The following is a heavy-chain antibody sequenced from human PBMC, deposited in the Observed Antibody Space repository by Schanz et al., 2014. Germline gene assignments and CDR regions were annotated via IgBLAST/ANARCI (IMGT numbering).Heavy chain of an antibody. Sequence: EAHLLESGGGLVQPGGSLRLSCAASGFTFSSYAMSWVRQAPGKGLEWVSDISSGSSYANYADSVKGRFTISRDNSENSLYLQMNSLSADDTAVFYCAKGMGYCSGGACYDYYYYGLDVWGQGTTVTVSS. V-gene: IGHV3-23*01. D-gene: IGHD2-15*01. CDR1: GFTFSSYA. CDR3: AKGMGYCSGGACYDYYYYGLDV. CDR2: ISSGSSYA. J-gene: IGHJ6*02.